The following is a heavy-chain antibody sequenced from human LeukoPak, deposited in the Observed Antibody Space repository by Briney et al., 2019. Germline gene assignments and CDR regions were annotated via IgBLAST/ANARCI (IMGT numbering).Heavy chain of an antibody. Sequence: GGSLRLSCAASGFTFSSYSMNWVRQAPGKGLEWVSSISSSSSYIYYADSVKGRFTISRDNAKNSLYLQLNSLRAEDTAVYYCARDPGPTGFDYWGQGTLVTVSS. D-gene: IGHD3-9*01. V-gene: IGHV3-21*01. CDR2: ISSSSSYI. CDR3: ARDPGPTGFDY. CDR1: GFTFSSYS. J-gene: IGHJ4*02.